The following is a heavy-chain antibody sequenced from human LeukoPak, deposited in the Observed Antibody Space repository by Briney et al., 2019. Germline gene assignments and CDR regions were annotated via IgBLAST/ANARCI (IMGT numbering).Heavy chain of an antibody. V-gene: IGHV1-69*13. D-gene: IGHD2-21*01. Sequence: SVKVSCRASGGTFSNYAISWVRQAPGQGLEWMGGITPMFGTAKYAQKFQGRVTITADESTSTAYMELSSLRSEDTAVYYCARDSSEFRSLIPHWGQGTLVTVSS. CDR2: ITPMFGTA. CDR1: GGTFSNYA. CDR3: ARDSSEFRSLIPH. J-gene: IGHJ1*01.